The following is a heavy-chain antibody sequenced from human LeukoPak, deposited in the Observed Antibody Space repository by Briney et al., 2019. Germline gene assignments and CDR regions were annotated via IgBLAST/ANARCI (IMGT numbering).Heavy chain of an antibody. Sequence: PSETLSLTCSVSGGSISGYYWSWIRQPPGKGLEWIGYIHFNGRTNSTPSLKSRVTISVDTFKNQLSLNLISVTAADTPVYYCARYYCPNGVCQGFDYWGQGTLVTVSS. CDR2: IHFNGRT. CDR3: ARYYCPNGVCQGFDY. J-gene: IGHJ4*02. CDR1: GGSISGYY. D-gene: IGHD2-8*01. V-gene: IGHV4-59*01.